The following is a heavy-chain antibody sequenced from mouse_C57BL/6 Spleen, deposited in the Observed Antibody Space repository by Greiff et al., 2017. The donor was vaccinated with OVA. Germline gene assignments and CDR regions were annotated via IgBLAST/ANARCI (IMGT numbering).Heavy chain of an antibody. CDR2: INPNNGGT. CDR3: ARGGDGYYPGPFAY. D-gene: IGHD2-3*01. CDR1: GYTFTDYY. Sequence: EVQLQQSGPELVKPGASVKISCKASGYTFTDYYMNWVKQSPGKSLEWIGDINPNNGGTSYNQKFKGKATLTVDKSSSTAYMELRSLTSEDSAVYYCARGGDGYYPGPFAYWGQGTLVTVSA. J-gene: IGHJ3*01. V-gene: IGHV1-26*01.